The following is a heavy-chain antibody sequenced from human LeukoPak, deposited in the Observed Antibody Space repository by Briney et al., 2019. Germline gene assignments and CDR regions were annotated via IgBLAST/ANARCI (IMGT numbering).Heavy chain of an antibody. Sequence: QPGRSLRLSCAASGFTFSSYGMHWVRQAPGKGLEWVAVIWYDGSNKYYADSVKGRFTISRDNSKNTLYLQMNSLRAEDTAVYYGAKDIKQWLVIEGVGNWFDPWGQGTLVTVSS. CDR3: AKDIKQWLVIEGVGNWFDP. V-gene: IGHV3-33*06. CDR2: IWYDGSNK. J-gene: IGHJ5*02. D-gene: IGHD6-19*01. CDR1: GFTFSSYG.